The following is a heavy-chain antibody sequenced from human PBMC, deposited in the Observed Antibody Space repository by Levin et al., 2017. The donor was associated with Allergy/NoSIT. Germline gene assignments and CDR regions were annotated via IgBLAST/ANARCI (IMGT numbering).Heavy chain of an antibody. D-gene: IGHD6-13*01. CDR1: GFTFGDYA. CDR2: IRSNIHGGTT. V-gene: IGHV3-49*03. Sequence: GGSLRLSCTVSGFTFGDYAMKWFRQAPGKGLEWVSFIRSNIHGGTTEYAASVKGRFIMSRDDTKSTVYLQMNSLRTEDTGVYFCTRVLVAAGPRLDYWGQGTLVTVSS. J-gene: IGHJ4*02. CDR3: TRVLVAAGPRLDY.